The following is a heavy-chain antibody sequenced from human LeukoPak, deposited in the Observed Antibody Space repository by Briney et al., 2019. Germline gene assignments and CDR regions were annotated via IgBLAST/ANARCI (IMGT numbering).Heavy chain of an antibody. D-gene: IGHD3-10*01. CDR1: GFTFSTYS. V-gene: IGHV3-21*01. CDR2: ITSSSRYI. CDR3: ARERMGRRAFDI. Sequence: PGRSLRLSCAASGFTFSTYSMNSVRHAPGKGLEWDSSITSSSRYIYYADSVKGRFTISRDDAKNSLSLHMNSLSAEDTAVYYCARERMGRRAFDIWGQGTMVTVSS. J-gene: IGHJ3*02.